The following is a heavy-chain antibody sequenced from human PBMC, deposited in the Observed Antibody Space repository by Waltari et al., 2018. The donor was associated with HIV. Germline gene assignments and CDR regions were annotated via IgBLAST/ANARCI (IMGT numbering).Heavy chain of an antibody. D-gene: IGHD5-18*01. CDR1: GDSISGTDYY. J-gene: IGHJ6*02. CDR3: VRDMSDTPVGPDMDV. CDR2: IFHVGGT. Sequence: QLQLQESAPGLVKPSETLSLTCTVSGDSISGTDYYWGWIRQPPGTGLEWIGSIFHVGGTYYNPTLQSHSAISVDTSKDHFALTAKSVTAADTAVYYCVRDMSDTPVGPDMDVWGQGTTVTVSS. V-gene: IGHV4-39*02.